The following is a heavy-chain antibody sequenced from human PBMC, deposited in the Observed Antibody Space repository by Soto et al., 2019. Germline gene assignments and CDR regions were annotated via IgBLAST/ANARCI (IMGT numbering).Heavy chain of an antibody. CDR1: GGTFSSYA. V-gene: IGHV1-69*01. Sequence: QVQLVQSGAEVKKPGSSVKVSCKASGGTFSSYAISWVRQAPGQGLEWMGGIIPISGTANYAQKFQGRVTITVDESTSTGYMELSSPRSEDTAVYYCARSQGSSTSLEIYYYFYYGMDVWGQGTTVTVSS. CDR2: IIPISGTA. D-gene: IGHD2-2*01. J-gene: IGHJ6*02. CDR3: ARSQGSSTSLEIYYYFYYGMDV.